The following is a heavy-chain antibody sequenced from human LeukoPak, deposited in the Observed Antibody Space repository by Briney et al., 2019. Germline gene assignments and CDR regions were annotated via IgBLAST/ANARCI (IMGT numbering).Heavy chain of an antibody. CDR3: ARVPVRLRPFDY. Sequence: SETLSLTCTVSGGSISSSSYYWGWIRQPPGEGLEWIGSIYYSGCTYYNPSLKSRVTISVDTSKNQFSLKLSSVTAADTAVYYCARVPVRLRPFDYWGQGTLVTVSS. J-gene: IGHJ4*02. CDR1: GGSISSSSYY. V-gene: IGHV4-39*07. CDR2: IYYSGCT. D-gene: IGHD5-12*01.